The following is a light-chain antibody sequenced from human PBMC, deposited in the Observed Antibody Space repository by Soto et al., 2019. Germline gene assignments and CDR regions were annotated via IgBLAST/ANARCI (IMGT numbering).Light chain of an antibody. V-gene: IGKV2-28*01. Sequence: IALTQSPLSLSVTPGEPASISCRSSQTLLHSNGYTYLNRYLQKPGQSPQLLIYLGSNRASGVPDRFSGSGSGTDFTLKINRVQAEDVGVFYCMQGLRPMYTFGQGTKLEIK. CDR3: MQGLRPMYT. CDR2: LGS. J-gene: IGKJ2*01. CDR1: QTLLHSNGYTY.